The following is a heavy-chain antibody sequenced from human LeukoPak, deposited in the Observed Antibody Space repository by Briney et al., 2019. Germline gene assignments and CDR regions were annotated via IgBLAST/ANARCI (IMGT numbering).Heavy chain of an antibody. J-gene: IGHJ4*02. D-gene: IGHD3-16*01. CDR3: ARDPGRGGKAVMDY. CDR1: GFTFSGFW. CDR2: ISFDGSDA. Sequence: PGGSLRLSCAASGFTFSGFWMHWVRQAPGKGLVWVSCISFDGSDATYADSVKGRFTISRDNAKNSLCLQMNSLRAEDTAVYYCARDPGRGGKAVMDYWGQGTLVTVSS. V-gene: IGHV3-74*01.